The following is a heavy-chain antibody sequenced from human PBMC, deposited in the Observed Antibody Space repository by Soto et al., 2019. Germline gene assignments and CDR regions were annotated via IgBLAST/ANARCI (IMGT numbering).Heavy chain of an antibody. CDR1: GFTFSRHA. J-gene: IGHJ6*02. V-gene: IGHV3-48*01. CDR2: IRRDGNLI. CDR3: ATEVGGEFYGSGYLV. D-gene: IGHD3-10*01. Sequence: GGFLRLSCAASGFTFSRHAMHWVRQAPGEGQGLRRGLEWISYIRRDGNLIYYADSVKGRFTISRDNAKNSLYLQMSSLRAEDTALYYCATEVGGEFYGSGYLVWGQGTTVTVSS.